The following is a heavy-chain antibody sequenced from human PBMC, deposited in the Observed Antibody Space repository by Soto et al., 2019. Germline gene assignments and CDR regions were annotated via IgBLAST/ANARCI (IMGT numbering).Heavy chain of an antibody. CDR1: GGSISSGGYY. D-gene: IGHD1-7*01. CDR3: ATELRDYYFHF. Sequence: QVQLPESGPGLVKPSQILSLTCTVSGGSISSGGYYWSWIRQHPGEGLEWIGYIYYSGSTYYNPSLKSRVTIPVGTFKNQLALNLSSVPAADTVVYYWATELRDYYFHFRGQGTLVTVAA. V-gene: IGHV4-31*03. CDR2: IYYSGST. J-gene: IGHJ4*01.